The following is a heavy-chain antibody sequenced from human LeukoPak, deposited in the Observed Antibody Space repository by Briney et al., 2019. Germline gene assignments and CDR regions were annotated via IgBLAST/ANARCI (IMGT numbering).Heavy chain of an antibody. V-gene: IGHV3-7*01. Sequence: GGSLRLSCAASGFTFSSNWMSWVRQAPGKGLEGVANITQDGSEKYYVDSVKGRFTISRDNAKNSLYLQMNSLRAEDTAVYYCARDGPCSSTSCYNYYYYGMDVWGQGTTVTVSS. CDR1: GFTFSSNW. D-gene: IGHD2-2*01. J-gene: IGHJ6*02. CDR3: ARDGPCSSTSCYNYYYYGMDV. CDR2: ITQDGSEK.